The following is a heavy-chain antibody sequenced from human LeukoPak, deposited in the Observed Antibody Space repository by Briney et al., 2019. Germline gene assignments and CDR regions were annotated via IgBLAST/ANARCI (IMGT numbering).Heavy chain of an antibody. D-gene: IGHD6-13*01. CDR3: AKNGEQLPDC. CDR2: ISYDGSNK. CDR1: GFTFSGYG. J-gene: IGHJ4*02. V-gene: IGHV3-30*18. Sequence: PGRSLRLSCAASGFTFSGYGMHWVRQAPGKGLEWVAVISYDGSNKYYADSVKGRFTISRDNSKNTLYLQMNSLRAEDTAVYYCAKNGEQLPDCWGQGTLVTVSS.